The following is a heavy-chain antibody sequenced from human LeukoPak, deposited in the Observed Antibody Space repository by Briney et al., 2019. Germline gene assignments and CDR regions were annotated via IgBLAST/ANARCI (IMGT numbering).Heavy chain of an antibody. J-gene: IGHJ4*02. V-gene: IGHV4-4*02. CDR2: IYHSNTT. CDR3: ARQGHPSSNFDY. Sequence: SETLSLTCAVSGGSITSSNWWSWVRQPPGKGLEWIGEIYHSNTTNYNPSLKSRVTISVDNSKNQFSLRLNSVTAADTAVYYCARQGHPSSNFDYWGQGTLVTVSS. CDR1: GGSITSSNW.